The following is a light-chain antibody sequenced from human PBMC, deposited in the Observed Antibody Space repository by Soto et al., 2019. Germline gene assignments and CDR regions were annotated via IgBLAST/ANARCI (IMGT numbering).Light chain of an antibody. CDR1: QGISSY. V-gene: IGKV1-9*01. J-gene: IGKJ5*01. Sequence: DIQLTQSPSFLSASVGDRVTITCRASQGISSYLAWYQQKPGKAPKLLIYVTSTLQSGVPSRFSGSGSGTEFTLTISSLQPEDFATYYCQQLNSYVGAFGPGTRLEI. CDR3: QQLNSYVGA. CDR2: VTS.